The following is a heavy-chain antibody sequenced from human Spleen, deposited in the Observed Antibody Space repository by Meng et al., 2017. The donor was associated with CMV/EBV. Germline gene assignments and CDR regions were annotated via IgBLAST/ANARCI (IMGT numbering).Heavy chain of an antibody. CDR3: AREEEYCSSTSCYGYFDS. Sequence: GESLKISCAASGFTFSRYWMTWVRQAPGKGLQWVAYIKQDGSEQHYVDSVKGRFTISRDNAKNSLYLQMNSLRAEDTAVYYCAREEEYCSSTSCYGYFDSWGQGTLVTVSS. CDR2: IKQDGSEQ. CDR1: GFTFSRYW. D-gene: IGHD2-2*01. J-gene: IGHJ4*02. V-gene: IGHV3-7*01.